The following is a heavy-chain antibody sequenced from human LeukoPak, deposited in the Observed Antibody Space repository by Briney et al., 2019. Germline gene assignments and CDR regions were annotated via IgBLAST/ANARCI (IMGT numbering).Heavy chain of an antibody. CDR1: GGSISSGDYF. CDR3: ARERTTVTEYGMDV. CDR2: IYYSGRT. J-gene: IGHJ6*02. Sequence: SSETLSLTCTVSGGSISSGDYFWSWIRQPPGKGLEWIGYIYYSGRTYYNPSLKSRVIISVDTSKNQFSLKLSSVTAADMAVYYCARERTTVTEYGMDVWGQGTTVTVSS. V-gene: IGHV4-30-4*01. D-gene: IGHD4-17*01.